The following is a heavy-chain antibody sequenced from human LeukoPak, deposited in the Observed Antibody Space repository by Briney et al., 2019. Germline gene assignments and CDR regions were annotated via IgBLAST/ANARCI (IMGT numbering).Heavy chain of an antibody. Sequence: GGSLRLSCAASGFXFSAYCFHWVRQAPGKGLEWLAVIWYDGSSKYYADSVKGRFTISRDNSKNTLYMQMNNLRVEDTAVYFCARDNRYTGNYLDAFDIWGQGTLVTVSS. CDR1: GFXFSAYC. V-gene: IGHV3-33*01. CDR3: ARDNRYTGNYLDAFDI. CDR2: IWYDGSSK. D-gene: IGHD3-16*02. J-gene: IGHJ3*02.